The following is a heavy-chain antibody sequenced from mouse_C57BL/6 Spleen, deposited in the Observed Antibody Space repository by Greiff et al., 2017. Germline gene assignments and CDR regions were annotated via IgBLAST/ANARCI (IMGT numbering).Heavy chain of an antibody. CDR3: ARWDYGSSYYFDY. J-gene: IGHJ2*01. CDR1: GYTFTSYW. Sequence: VQLQQSGAELVKPGASVKMSCKASGYTFTSYWITWVKQRPGQGLEWSGDIYPGSGSTNYNEKFKSKATLTVDTSSSTAYMQLSSLTSEDSAVYYCARWDYGSSYYFDYWGQGTTLTVSS. D-gene: IGHD1-1*01. CDR2: IYPGSGST. V-gene: IGHV1-55*01.